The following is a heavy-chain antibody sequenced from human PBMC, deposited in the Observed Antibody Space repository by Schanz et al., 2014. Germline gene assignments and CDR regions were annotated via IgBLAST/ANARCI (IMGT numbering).Heavy chain of an antibody. J-gene: IGHJ4*02. V-gene: IGHV3-33*06. CDR2: IWFDGNNK. CDR3: AKGLDGYGWNAFDS. D-gene: IGHD1-1*01. CDR1: GFTFSSYG. Sequence: QVQLVESGGGVVQPGRSLRLSCATSGFTFSSYGMHWVRQAPGKGLEWVAVIWFDGNNKYYADSVKGRFTISRDNSKNTLYLQMNSLRAEDTAVYYCAKGLDGYGWNAFDSWGQGTLATVSS.